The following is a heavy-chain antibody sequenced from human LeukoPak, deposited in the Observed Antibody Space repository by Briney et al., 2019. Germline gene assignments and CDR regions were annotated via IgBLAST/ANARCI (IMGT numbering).Heavy chain of an antibody. CDR2: IIPIFGTA. CDR1: GGTFSSYA. D-gene: IGHD6-13*01. V-gene: IGHV1-69*05. CDR3: ARGRGQLVFSAFDI. J-gene: IGHJ3*02. Sequence: SVKVSCKASGGTFSSYAISWVRQAPGQGLEWMGGIIPIFGTANYAQKFQGRVTITTDESTSTAYMELSSLRSEDTAVYYCARGRGQLVFSAFDIWGQGTMVTVSS.